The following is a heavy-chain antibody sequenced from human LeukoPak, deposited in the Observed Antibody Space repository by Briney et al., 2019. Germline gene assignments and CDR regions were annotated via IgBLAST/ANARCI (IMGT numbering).Heavy chain of an antibody. J-gene: IGHJ4*02. Sequence: GSLRLSCAASGFTFSSYGMHWVRQAPGKGLEWVAVIWYDGSNKYYADSVKGRFTISRDNSKNTLYLQMNSLRAEDTAVYYCARDGDSSGYPYYFDYWGQGTLVTVSS. D-gene: IGHD3-22*01. CDR3: ARDGDSSGYPYYFDY. CDR1: GFTFSSYG. CDR2: IWYDGSNK. V-gene: IGHV3-33*01.